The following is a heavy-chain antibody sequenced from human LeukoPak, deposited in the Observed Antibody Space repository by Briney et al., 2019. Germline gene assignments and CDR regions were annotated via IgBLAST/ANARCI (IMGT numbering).Heavy chain of an antibody. J-gene: IGHJ4*02. CDR1: GITFSGHW. V-gene: IGHV3-7*01. D-gene: IGHD2/OR15-2a*01. CDR2: IKPDGSEK. Sequence: GGSLRLSCAGSGITFSGHWMTSVRQTPGKGLEWVASIKPDGSEKFYGDSVKGRFTISRDNAKNSLYLQMNSLRGEDTAVYYCATRPRGNNFLAVFDFWGQGTLISVSS. CDR3: ATRPRGNNFLAVFDF.